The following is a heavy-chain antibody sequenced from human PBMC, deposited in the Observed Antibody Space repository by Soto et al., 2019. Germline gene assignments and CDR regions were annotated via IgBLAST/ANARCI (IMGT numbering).Heavy chain of an antibody. Sequence: PSETLSLTCTVSGGSISNFYWRLIRHPPRKVLEWIGYVDYCGTANYNPSLKSRVSMSVDTSKNQLSLKVTSVTAADTAMYYCARADTAMTTPFDYWGQGTLVTVSS. V-gene: IGHV4-59*12. CDR3: ARADTAMTTPFDY. D-gene: IGHD5-18*01. J-gene: IGHJ4*02. CDR1: GGSISNFY. CDR2: VDYCGTA.